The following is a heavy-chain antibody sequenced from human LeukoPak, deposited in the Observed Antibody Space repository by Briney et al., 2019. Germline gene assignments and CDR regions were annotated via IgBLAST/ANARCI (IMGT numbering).Heavy chain of an antibody. CDR2: IYYSGST. D-gene: IGHD4-11*01. J-gene: IGHJ4*02. V-gene: IGHV4-59*05. CDR1: GGSISSYY. CDR3: ARSDYSNYQRINDY. Sequence: PSETLSLTCTVSGGSISSYYWSWIRQPPGKGLEWIGSIYYSGSTYYNPSLKSRVTISVDTSKNQFSLKLSSVTAADTAVYYCARSDYSNYQRINDYWGQGTLVTVSS.